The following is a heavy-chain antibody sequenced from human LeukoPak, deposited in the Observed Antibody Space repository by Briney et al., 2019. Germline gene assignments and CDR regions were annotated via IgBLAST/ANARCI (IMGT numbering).Heavy chain of an antibody. J-gene: IGHJ4*02. V-gene: IGHV3-33*01. CDR2: IFDDGSSE. D-gene: IGHD2-2*01. CDR1: GFTFSSYG. Sequence: PGRSLRLSCAASGFTFSSYGMHWVRQAPGKGLEWVAVIFDDGSSEYYADSVKGRFTISRDDSKNMLYVQMNSLRAEDTAVYYWARADGDCSSAGCDMDFDFWGQGTLVTVSS. CDR3: ARADGDCSSAGCDMDFDF.